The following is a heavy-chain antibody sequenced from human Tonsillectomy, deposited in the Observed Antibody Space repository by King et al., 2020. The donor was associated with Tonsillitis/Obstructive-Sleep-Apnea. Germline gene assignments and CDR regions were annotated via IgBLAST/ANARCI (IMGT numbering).Heavy chain of an antibody. V-gene: IGHV4-34*01. CDR2: INHSGST. CDR1: GGSVSGYY. CDR3: ARGDHYGDYQGAFEI. J-gene: IGHJ3*02. Sequence: VQLQQWGAGLLKPSETLSLTCAVYGGSVSGYYWSWIRQPPGKGLEWIGEINHSGSTNYNPSLKGRVTISVDTSKKQLSLKLSSVTAADTAVYYCARGDHYGDYQGAFEIWGQGTMVTVSS. D-gene: IGHD4-17*01.